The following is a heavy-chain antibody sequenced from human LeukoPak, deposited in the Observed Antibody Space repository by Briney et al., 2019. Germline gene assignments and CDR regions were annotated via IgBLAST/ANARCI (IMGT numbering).Heavy chain of an antibody. CDR3: ARDRHSGNYYLDY. D-gene: IGHD1-26*01. Sequence: ASVKVSCKASGYTFTGYYIHWVRRAPGQGLEWMGWINPNNGGTNYVQKFQGWVTMTRDTSISTAYMELSRLRSNDTAVYYCARDRHSGNYYLDYWGQGTLVTVSS. V-gene: IGHV1-2*04. J-gene: IGHJ4*02. CDR2: INPNNGGT. CDR1: GYTFTGYY.